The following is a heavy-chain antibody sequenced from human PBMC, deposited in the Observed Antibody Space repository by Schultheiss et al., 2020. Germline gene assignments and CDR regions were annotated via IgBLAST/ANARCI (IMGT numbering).Heavy chain of an antibody. J-gene: IGHJ4*02. V-gene: IGHV3-66*01. Sequence: GGSLRLSCAASGFTVSSNYMSWVRQAPGKGLEWVSVIYSGGSTYYADSVKGRFTISRDNSKNTLYLQMNSLRAEDTAVYYCARDLGGGNSWFEYWGQGTLVTVSS. CDR3: ARDLGGGNSWFEY. CDR1: GFTVSSNY. D-gene: IGHD4-23*01. CDR2: IYSGGST.